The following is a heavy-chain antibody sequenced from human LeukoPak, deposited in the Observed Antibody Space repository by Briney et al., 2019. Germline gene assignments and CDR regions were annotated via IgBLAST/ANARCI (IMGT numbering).Heavy chain of an antibody. CDR3: AKDSYASGRPLHTFDV. V-gene: IGHV3-23*01. J-gene: IGHJ3*01. CDR1: GFTFAIYA. CDR2: ISGSGGST. Sequence: GGSLRLSCAASGFTFAIYAMTWVRQAPGKGLEWVSGISGSGGSTHYADSVKGQFTISRDNSKNTLFLQMNSLRAEDTAIYYCAKDSYASGRPLHTFDVWSQGTMVTVSS. D-gene: IGHD3-10*01.